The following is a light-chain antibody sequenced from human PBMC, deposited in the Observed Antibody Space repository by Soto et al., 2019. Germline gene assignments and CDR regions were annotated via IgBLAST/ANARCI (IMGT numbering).Light chain of an antibody. Sequence: DVVLTQTPLSSPVTLGQPASISCRSSQSLVHSDGNTYLSWLQQRPGQPPRLLLYQISNRFSGVADIFSGSGAGTDFRLRISRVEAEGVAVYYFLQLAHVHRTFGQGTKVELK. CDR1: QSLVHSDGNTY. J-gene: IGKJ1*01. V-gene: IGKV2-24*01. CDR3: LQLAHVHRT. CDR2: QIS.